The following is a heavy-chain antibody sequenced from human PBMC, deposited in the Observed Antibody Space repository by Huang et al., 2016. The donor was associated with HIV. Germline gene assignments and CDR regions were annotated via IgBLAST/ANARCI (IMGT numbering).Heavy chain of an antibody. CDR1: GGTFSSYA. CDR2: VIPIFSTV. D-gene: IGHD3-16*02. CDR3: TSGDPIVNWFDP. Sequence: QVQLVQSGAEVKKPGSSVKGSCKASGGTFSSYALSWVRQAPGQGLELMVVVIPIFSTVNYAQKFQGRVTITADESTTTAYMELNSLRSEDTAVYYCTSGDPIVNWFDPWGQGTLVTVSS. J-gene: IGHJ5*02. V-gene: IGHV1-69*13.